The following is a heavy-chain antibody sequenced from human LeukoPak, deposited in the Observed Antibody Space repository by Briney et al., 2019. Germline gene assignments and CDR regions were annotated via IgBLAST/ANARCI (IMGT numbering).Heavy chain of an antibody. J-gene: IGHJ3*02. CDR2: IYYSGST. CDR1: GGSITNYY. Sequence: SETLSLTCTVSGGSITNYYWSWIRQPPGKGLEWIGYIYYSGSTNYNPSLKSRVTISVDTSKNQFSLKLSSVTAADTAVYYCARDRYNWNDNGAFDIWGQGTMVTVSS. CDR3: ARDRYNWNDNGAFDI. D-gene: IGHD1-1*01. V-gene: IGHV4-59*01.